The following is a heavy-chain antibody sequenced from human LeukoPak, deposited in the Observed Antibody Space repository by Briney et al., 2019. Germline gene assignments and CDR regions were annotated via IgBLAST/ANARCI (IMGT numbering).Heavy chain of an antibody. CDR3: ARDNPGSGWTQCFDY. V-gene: IGHV3-21*01. J-gene: IGHJ4*02. Sequence: GGSLRLSCAASGFTFSSYNMNWVRQAPGKGLELVSSISRSNNYIYCADSVRGRFTISRDNAKNSLYLQMNSLRAEDTAVYYCARDNPGSGWTQCFDYWGQGTLVTVSS. CDR1: GFTFSSYN. CDR2: ISRSNNYI. D-gene: IGHD6-19*01.